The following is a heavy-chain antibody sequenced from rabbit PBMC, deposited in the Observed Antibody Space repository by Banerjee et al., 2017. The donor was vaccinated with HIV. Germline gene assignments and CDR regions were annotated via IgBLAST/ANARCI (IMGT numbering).Heavy chain of an antibody. J-gene: IGHJ6*01. D-gene: IGHD8-1*01. CDR3: ARVSSWYYGMDL. V-gene: IGHV1S40*01. Sequence: QSLEESGGDLVQPEGSLTLTCTASGFSFSSSYYMCWVRQAPGKGLEWIACIYAGNSGSTDYASWAKGRFTISETSSTTVTLQMTSLTAADTATYFCARVSSWYYGMDLWGQGTLVTVS. CDR1: GFSFSSSYY. CDR2: IYAGNSGST.